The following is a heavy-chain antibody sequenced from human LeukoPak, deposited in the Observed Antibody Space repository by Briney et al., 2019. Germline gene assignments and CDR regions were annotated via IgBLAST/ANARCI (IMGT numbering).Heavy chain of an antibody. D-gene: IGHD3-10*02. V-gene: IGHV3-48*03. CDR2: ISSVGSTR. Sequence: GGSLSLSCGVSGFTFSSYDLNWVRQAAGKGLEWVSYISSVGSTRHYADSVKGRFTISRDNAKNSLYLQMNSLRAEDTAVYYCAELGITMIGGVWGKGTTVTISS. J-gene: IGHJ6*04. CDR3: AELGITMIGGV. CDR1: GFTFSSYD.